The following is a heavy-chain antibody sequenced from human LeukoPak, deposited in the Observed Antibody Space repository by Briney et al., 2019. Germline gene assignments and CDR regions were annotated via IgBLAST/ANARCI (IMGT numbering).Heavy chain of an antibody. Sequence: GGSLRLSCAASGFTFSSYGMHWVRQAPGKGLEWVAVISYDGSNKYYADSVKGRFTISRDNSKNTLYLQMNSLRAEDTAVYYCAKQYYYGSGSYYSDYWGQGTLVTVSS. V-gene: IGHV3-30*18. J-gene: IGHJ4*02. CDR2: ISYDGSNK. CDR3: AKQYYYGSGSYYSDY. CDR1: GFTFSSYG. D-gene: IGHD3-10*01.